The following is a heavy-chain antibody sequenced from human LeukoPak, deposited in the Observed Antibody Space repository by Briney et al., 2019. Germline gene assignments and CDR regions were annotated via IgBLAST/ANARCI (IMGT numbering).Heavy chain of an antibody. Sequence: GGSLRLSCAASGFTFSSYQMNWVRQAPGKGLEWVSYISDSVSTIYYADPVKGRFTIPRDNAKNSLFLQMTSLRAEDTAVYYCARFGMGTTSFDYWGQGTLVTVSS. CDR1: GFTFSSYQ. CDR3: ARFGMGTTSFDY. J-gene: IGHJ4*02. V-gene: IGHV3-48*03. CDR2: ISDSVSTI. D-gene: IGHD1-7*01.